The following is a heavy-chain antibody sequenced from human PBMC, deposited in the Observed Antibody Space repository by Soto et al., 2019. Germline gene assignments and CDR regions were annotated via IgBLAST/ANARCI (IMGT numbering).Heavy chain of an antibody. Sequence: QLQLQESGSGLVKPSQTLSLTCAVSGGSISSGGYSWSWIRQPPGKGLEWIGYIYHSGSTYYNPSLTSRVTISGDRAKTQFSLKLSSVTAADTAVYYCARAHGSGWGAFDIWGQGTMVTVSS. V-gene: IGHV4-30-2*01. CDR1: GGSISSGGYS. J-gene: IGHJ3*02. D-gene: IGHD3-10*01. CDR3: ARAHGSGWGAFDI. CDR2: IYHSGST.